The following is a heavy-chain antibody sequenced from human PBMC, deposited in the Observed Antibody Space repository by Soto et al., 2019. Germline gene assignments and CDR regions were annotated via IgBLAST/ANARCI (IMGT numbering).Heavy chain of an antibody. D-gene: IGHD1-1*01. CDR3: ARGRYGDY. Sequence: QVHLVHAGAEEKKPGASVKVSCKGSGYDFTPYGITWVRQALGQGLEWMAWISAHYGKTDYAQKLEGGVTVTRDTTTSTAYMELRSLRSDDTAVYYCARGRYGDYWGQGALVTVSS. J-gene: IGHJ4*02. V-gene: IGHV1-18*01. CDR1: GYDFTPYG. CDR2: ISAHYGKT.